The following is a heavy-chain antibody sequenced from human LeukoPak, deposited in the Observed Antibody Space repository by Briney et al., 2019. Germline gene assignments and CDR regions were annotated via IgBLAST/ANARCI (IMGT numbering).Heavy chain of an antibody. CDR1: GFTFSSYA. V-gene: IGHV3-23*01. D-gene: IGHD5-18*01. CDR3: AITSASDTALDY. Sequence: GGSLRLSCAASGFTFSSYAMSWVRQAPGKGLEWVSAISGSGGSTYYADSVKGRFTISRDNSKNTLYLQMNSLRAEDTAVYYCAITSASDTALDYWGQGTLVTVSS. J-gene: IGHJ4*02. CDR2: ISGSGGST.